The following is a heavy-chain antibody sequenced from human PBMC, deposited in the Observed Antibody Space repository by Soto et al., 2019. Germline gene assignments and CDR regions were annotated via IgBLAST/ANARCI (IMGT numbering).Heavy chain of an antibody. CDR2: IWSEGSKT. J-gene: IGHJ4*02. Sequence: QVQLVESGGGVVQPGRSLRLSCAASGISCSTSGMHWVRQAPGKGLEWVAMIWSEGSKTYYADSVKGRFTVSRDNSKNVVSLQMDSLRAEDTAFYYCARDKGTTCIDHWGQGTLVTVSS. CDR1: GISCSTSG. V-gene: IGHV3-33*01. CDR3: ARDKGTTCIDH. D-gene: IGHD2-15*01.